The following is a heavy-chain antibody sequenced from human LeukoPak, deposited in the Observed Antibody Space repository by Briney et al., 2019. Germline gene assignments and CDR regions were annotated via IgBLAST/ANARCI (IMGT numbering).Heavy chain of an antibody. CDR2: INPNSGGT. V-gene: IGHV1-2*02. CDR3: AREVTVTTGFDY. Sequence: GASVKVSCKASGGTFSSYAISWVRQAPGQGLEWMGWINPNSGGTNYAQKFQGRVTMTRDTSISTAYMELSRLRSDDTAVYYCAREVTVTTGFDYWGQGTLVTVSS. J-gene: IGHJ4*02. D-gene: IGHD4-17*01. CDR1: GGTFSSYA.